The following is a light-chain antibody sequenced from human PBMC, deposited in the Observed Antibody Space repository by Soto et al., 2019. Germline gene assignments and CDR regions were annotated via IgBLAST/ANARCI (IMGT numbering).Light chain of an antibody. Sequence: DIQLTQSPSSVSASVGDRVTITCRASQDIGTWLAWYQQKPGKAPKLLIYVASNLQSGVPSRFSGAGSGTDFNLTITSLQPEEFATYHCQQADSFPFTVGPGTKVDFK. CDR1: QDIGTW. J-gene: IGKJ3*01. V-gene: IGKV1-12*01. CDR3: QQADSFPFT. CDR2: VAS.